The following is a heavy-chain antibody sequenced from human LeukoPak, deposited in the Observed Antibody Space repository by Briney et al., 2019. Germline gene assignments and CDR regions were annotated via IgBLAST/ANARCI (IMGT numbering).Heavy chain of an antibody. D-gene: IGHD3-3*01. CDR2: ISSSTSYI. V-gene: IGHV3-21*01. CDR3: ARQYYDIWSGYYTADYYFDY. Sequence: GGSLRLSCAASGFTFSSYGMNWVRQAPGKGLEWISSISSSTSYIYYADSVKGRFTISRDNAKNSLYLQVDSLRAEDTTVYYCARQYYDIWSGYYTADYYFDYWGQGTLVTVSS. J-gene: IGHJ4*02. CDR1: GFTFSSYG.